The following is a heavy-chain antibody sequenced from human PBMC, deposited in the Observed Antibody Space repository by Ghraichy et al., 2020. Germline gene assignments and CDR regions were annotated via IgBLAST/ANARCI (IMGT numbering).Heavy chain of an antibody. CDR3: ASLRGASVDTAMVRDAFDI. Sequence: SETLSLTCTVSGGSISSYYWSWIRQPPGKGLEWIGYIYYSGSTNYNPSLKSRVTISVDTSKNQFSLKLSSVTAADTAVYYCASLRGASVDTAMVRDAFDIWGQGTMVTVSS. J-gene: IGHJ3*02. CDR1: GGSISSYY. CDR2: IYYSGST. V-gene: IGHV4-59*08. D-gene: IGHD5-18*01.